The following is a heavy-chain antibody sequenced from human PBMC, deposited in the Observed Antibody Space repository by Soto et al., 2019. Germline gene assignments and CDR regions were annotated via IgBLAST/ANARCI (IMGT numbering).Heavy chain of an antibody. D-gene: IGHD3-3*01. J-gene: IGHJ6*02. CDR2: IYYSGST. Sequence: SETRSLTCTVSGGSISSGDYYWSWIRQPPGKGLEWIGYIYYSGSTYYNPSLKSRVTISVDTSKNQFSLKLSSVTAADTAVYYCAREYQRSGYYAEGMDVWGQGTTVTVSS. CDR1: GGSISSGDYY. CDR3: AREYQRSGYYAEGMDV. V-gene: IGHV4-30-4*01.